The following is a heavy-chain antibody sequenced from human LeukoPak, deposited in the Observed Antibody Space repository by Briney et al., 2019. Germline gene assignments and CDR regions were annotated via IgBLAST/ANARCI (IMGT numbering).Heavy chain of an antibody. CDR1: GGSISSYY. J-gene: IGHJ6*02. CDR3: AREGYYGMDV. V-gene: IGHV4-59*01. CDR2: IYYSGST. Sequence: SETLSLTCTVSGGSISSYYWSWIRQPPEKGLEWIGYIYYSGSTNYNPSLKSRVTISVDTSKNQFSLKLSSVTAADTAVYYCAREGYYGMDVWGQGTTVTVSS.